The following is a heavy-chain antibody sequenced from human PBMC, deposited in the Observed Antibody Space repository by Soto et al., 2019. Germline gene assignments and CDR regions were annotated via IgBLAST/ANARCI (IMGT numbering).Heavy chain of an antibody. D-gene: IGHD3-9*01. Sequence: SETLSLTCTVSGGSISSYYWSWIRQPPGKGLEWIGYIYYSGSTNYNPSLKSRVTISVDTSKNQFSLKLSSVTAADTAVYYCARDHRSTYLGWFDPWGQGTLVTVSS. CDR3: ARDHRSTYLGWFDP. V-gene: IGHV4-59*01. CDR2: IYYSGST. J-gene: IGHJ5*02. CDR1: GGSISSYY.